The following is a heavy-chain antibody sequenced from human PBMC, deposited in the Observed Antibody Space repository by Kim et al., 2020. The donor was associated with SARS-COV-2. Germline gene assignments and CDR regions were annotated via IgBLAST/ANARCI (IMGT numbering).Heavy chain of an antibody. CDR2: ISGSGGST. Sequence: GGSLRLSCAASGFTFSSYAMSWVRQAPGKGLEWVSAISGSGGSTYYADSVKGRFTISRDNSKNTLYLQMNSLRAEDTAVYYCAKVPGWGSYGAYFDYWGQGTLVTVSS. D-gene: IGHD1-26*01. CDR3: AKVPGWGSYGAYFDY. J-gene: IGHJ4*02. CDR1: GFTFSSYA. V-gene: IGHV3-23*01.